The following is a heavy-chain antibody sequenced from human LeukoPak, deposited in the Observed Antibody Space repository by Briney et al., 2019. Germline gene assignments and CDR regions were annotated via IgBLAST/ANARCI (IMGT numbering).Heavy chain of an antibody. CDR1: QFIFSTYA. CDR2: ISDNGGTA. V-gene: IGHV3-23*01. CDR3: AKRGPVTGTKYFDY. Sequence: GESLRLSCAASQFIFSTYAMSWVRQAPGKGLEWVSGISDNGGTAYYADSVKGRFTISRDNSKNTLYLQMNSLRVEDTAVYYCAKRGPVTGTKYFDYWGQGTLVTVSS. D-gene: IGHD6-19*01. J-gene: IGHJ4*02.